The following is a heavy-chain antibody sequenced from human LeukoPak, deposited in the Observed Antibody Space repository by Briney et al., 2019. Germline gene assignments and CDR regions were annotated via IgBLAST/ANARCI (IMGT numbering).Heavy chain of an antibody. CDR1: GGTFSSYA. J-gene: IGHJ3*02. CDR3: ARDSFAKAAGTYYYDSSGYYGHAFDI. CDR2: IIPILGIA. D-gene: IGHD3-22*01. Sequence: SAKVSCKASGGTFSSYAISWVRQAPGQGLEWMGRIIPILGIANYAQKFQGRVTITVDKSTSTAYMELSSLRSEDTAVYYCARDSFAKAAGTYYYDSSGYYGHAFDIWGQGTMVTVSS. V-gene: IGHV1-69*04.